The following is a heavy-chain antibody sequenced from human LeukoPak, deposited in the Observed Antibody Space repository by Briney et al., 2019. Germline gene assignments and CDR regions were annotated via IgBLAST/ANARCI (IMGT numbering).Heavy chain of an antibody. J-gene: IGHJ3*02. V-gene: IGHV3-23*01. CDR3: AKNFFAVVIIYEGDAFDI. D-gene: IGHD3-3*01. Sequence: PGGSLRLSCAASGCTFSSYAMSWVRQAPGKELEWVSAISGSGGSTYYPDSVKGRFTISRDNSKNTLYLQMNSLRAEDTAVYYCAKNFFAVVIIYEGDAFDIWGQGTMVTVSS. CDR2: ISGSGGST. CDR1: GCTFSSYA.